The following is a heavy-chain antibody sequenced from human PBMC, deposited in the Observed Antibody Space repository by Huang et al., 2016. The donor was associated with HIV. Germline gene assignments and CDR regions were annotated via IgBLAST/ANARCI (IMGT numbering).Heavy chain of an antibody. V-gene: IGHV1-2*02. CDR1: GYTFTGYY. CDR2: INPNSGGT. CDR3: AAGVVPAADYYYYYGMDV. D-gene: IGHD2-2*01. J-gene: IGHJ6*02. Sequence: QVQLVQSGAEVKKPGASVKVSCKASGYTFTGYYMHWGRQAPGQGLEWMGWINPNSGGTNYAQKFQGRVTMTRDTSISTAYMELSRLRSDDTAVYYCAAGVVPAADYYYYYGMDVWGQGTTVTVSS.